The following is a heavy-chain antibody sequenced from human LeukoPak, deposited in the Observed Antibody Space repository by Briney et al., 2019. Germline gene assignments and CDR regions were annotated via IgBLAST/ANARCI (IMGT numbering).Heavy chain of an antibody. CDR1: GFTFSYYS. J-gene: IGHJ6*02. CDR3: ARDQDSSSWYDQDYYYGMDV. D-gene: IGHD6-13*01. CDR2: ISGSSSYI. V-gene: IGHV3-21*01. Sequence: GGSLRLSCAASGFTFSYYSINWVRQAPGKGPEWVSSISGSSSYIYYADSVKGRFTISRDNAENSLYPQMNSLRAEDTAVYYCARDQDSSSWYDQDYYYGMDVWGQGTTVIVSS.